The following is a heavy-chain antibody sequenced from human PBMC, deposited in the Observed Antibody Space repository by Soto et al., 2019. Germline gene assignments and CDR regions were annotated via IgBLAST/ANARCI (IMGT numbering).Heavy chain of an antibody. J-gene: IGHJ4*02. Sequence: GGSLRLSCAASGFTFSSYGMHWVRQAPGKGLEWVAVIWYDGSNKYYADSVKGRFTISRDNSKNTLYLQMNSLRAEDTAVYYCARPNSSGWYIDYWGQGTLVTVSS. V-gene: IGHV3-33*01. CDR2: IWYDGSNK. D-gene: IGHD6-19*01. CDR3: ARPNSSGWYIDY. CDR1: GFTFSSYG.